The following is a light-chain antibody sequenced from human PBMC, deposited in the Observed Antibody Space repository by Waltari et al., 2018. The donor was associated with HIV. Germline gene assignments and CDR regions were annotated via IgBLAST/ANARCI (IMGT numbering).Light chain of an antibody. J-gene: IGKJ4*01. CDR2: AAS. CDR3: QQSYSTSSLT. V-gene: IGKV1-39*01. Sequence: DIQMTQSPSSLSASVGDSVTITCRASQSISSYLNWYQQKPGKAPKLLIYAASSLQSGVPSRFSGSGSGTDFTLTISSLQPEDFATYYCQQSYSTSSLTFGGGTKVEIK. CDR1: QSISSY.